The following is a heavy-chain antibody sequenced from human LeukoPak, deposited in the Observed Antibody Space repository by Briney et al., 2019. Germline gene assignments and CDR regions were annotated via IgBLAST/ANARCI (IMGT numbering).Heavy chain of an antibody. D-gene: IGHD1-26*01. Sequence: GGSLRLSCVASGLRFSSYAMSWVRQPPGKGLEWVSAISGSGGSTYYADSVKGRFTISRDNSKNTLYLQMNSLRAEDTAVYYCAKTPYSGSQLGYYYMDVWGKGTTVTVSS. V-gene: IGHV3-23*01. CDR3: AKTPYSGSQLGYYYMDV. CDR1: GLRFSSYA. CDR2: ISGSGGST. J-gene: IGHJ6*03.